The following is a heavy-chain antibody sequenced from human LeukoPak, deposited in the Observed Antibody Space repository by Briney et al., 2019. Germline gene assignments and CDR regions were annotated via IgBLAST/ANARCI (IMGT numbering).Heavy chain of an antibody. J-gene: IGHJ1*01. V-gene: IGHV4-34*01. CDR3: AGRVIAAAGTSPVRYFQH. Sequence: SETLSLTCAVYGGSFSGYYWSWIRQPPGKGLEWIGEINPSGSTNYNPSLKSRVTISVDTSKNQFSLKLSSVTAADTAVYYCAGRVIAAAGTSPVRYFQHWGQGTLVTVSS. CDR2: INPSGST. D-gene: IGHD6-13*01. CDR1: GGSFSGYY.